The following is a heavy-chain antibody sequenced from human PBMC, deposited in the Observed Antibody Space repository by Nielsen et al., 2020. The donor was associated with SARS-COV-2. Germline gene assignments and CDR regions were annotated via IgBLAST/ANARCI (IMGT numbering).Heavy chain of an antibody. CDR2: IIPILGIA. Sequence: SVKVSCKASGGTFSSYAISWVRQAPGQGLEWMGRIIPILGIANYAQEFQGRVTITADKSTSTAYMELSSLRSEDTAVYYCARGYYYDSSGPFDYWGQGTLVTVSS. V-gene: IGHV1-69*04. CDR3: ARGYYYDSSGPFDY. D-gene: IGHD3-22*01. J-gene: IGHJ4*02. CDR1: GGTFSSYA.